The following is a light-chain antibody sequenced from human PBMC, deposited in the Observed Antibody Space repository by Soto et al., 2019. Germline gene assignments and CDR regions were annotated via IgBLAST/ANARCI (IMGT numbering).Light chain of an antibody. J-gene: IGLJ1*01. CDR1: SSDVGDYNY. V-gene: IGLV2-14*01. CDR2: EVS. CDR3: SSCSSCSTRSTRV. Sequence: QSVLTQPASVSGSPGQSITISCTGTSSDVGDYNYVSWYQQHPGKAPKLMIYEVSNRPSGVSNRFSGSKSGNTASLTISGLQAEDEADYYCSSCSSCSTRSTRVFGTGPKVTVL.